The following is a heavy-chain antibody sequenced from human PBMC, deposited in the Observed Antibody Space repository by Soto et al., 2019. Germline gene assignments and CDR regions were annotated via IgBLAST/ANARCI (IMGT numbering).Heavy chain of an antibody. V-gene: IGHV1-18*01. D-gene: IGHD1-26*01. J-gene: IGHJ4*02. CDR3: ASAPAHSSGSYFGKDY. CDR1: GYTFTSYG. Sequence: GASVKVSCKASGYTFTSYGISWVRQAPGQGLEWMGWISAYNGNTNYAQKLQDRVTMTTDTSTSTAYMELRSLRSDDTAVYYCASAPAHSSGSYFGKDYWGQGTLVTVSS. CDR2: ISAYNGNT.